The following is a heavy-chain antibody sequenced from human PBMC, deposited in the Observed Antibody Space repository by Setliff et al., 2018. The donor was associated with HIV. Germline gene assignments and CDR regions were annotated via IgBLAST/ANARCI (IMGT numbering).Heavy chain of an antibody. J-gene: IGHJ4*02. D-gene: IGHD1-1*01. Sequence: SETLSLTCAVYGGSFSGYHWNWIRQFPGKGLEWIGEINHTGTTHYNPSLKRRVTISEDTSKSRLSMKLTSVAAADTAIYYCARGKGGIDGPVEFDNWGQGTPVTVSS. CDR2: INHTGTT. CDR1: GGSFSGYH. CDR3: ARGKGGIDGPVEFDN. V-gene: IGHV4-34*01.